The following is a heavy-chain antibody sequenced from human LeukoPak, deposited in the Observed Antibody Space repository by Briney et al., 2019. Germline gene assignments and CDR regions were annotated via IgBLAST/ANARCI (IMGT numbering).Heavy chain of an antibody. CDR1: GGSISSYY. Sequence: SETLSLTCTVSGGSISSYYWSWIRQPPGEGLEWVGYIYYDGTTNYNPSLKSRVTISVDTSKNQFSLKLSSVTAADTALYYCARHSRTYYDFDYWGQGTLVTVSS. CDR2: IYYDGTT. V-gene: IGHV4-59*08. D-gene: IGHD1-26*01. J-gene: IGHJ4*02. CDR3: ARHSRTYYDFDY.